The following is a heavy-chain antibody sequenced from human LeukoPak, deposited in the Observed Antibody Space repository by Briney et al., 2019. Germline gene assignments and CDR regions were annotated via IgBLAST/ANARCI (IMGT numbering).Heavy chain of an antibody. CDR1: GGSISSYY. CDR3: ARFAYCGGHCWYYFDY. CDR2: FYSNGST. D-gene: IGHD2-21*02. J-gene: IGHJ4*02. Sequence: KPSETLSLTCTVSGGSISSYYWSWIRQPPGKGLEWIGYFYSNGSTNYNPSLKSRITISVDTSKNQFSLKLSSVTAADTAVYYCARFAYCGGHCWYYFDYWGQGSLVTVSS. V-gene: IGHV4-59*01.